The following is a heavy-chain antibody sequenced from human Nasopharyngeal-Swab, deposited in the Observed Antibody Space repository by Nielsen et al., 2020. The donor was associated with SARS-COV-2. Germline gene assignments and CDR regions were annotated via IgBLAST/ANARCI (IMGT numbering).Heavy chain of an antibody. CDR3: AYTAAAVKNFGMDV. V-gene: IGHV4-4*07. D-gene: IGHD5-18*01. CDR2: IYTSGST. CDR1: GGSISSYY. J-gene: IGHJ6*02. Sequence: SETLSLTCTVSGGSISSYYWSWIRQPAGKGLEWIGRIYTSGSTNYNPSLKSRVTISVDTPKNQFSLKLSSVTAADTAVYYCAYTAAAVKNFGMDVWGQGTTVTVSS.